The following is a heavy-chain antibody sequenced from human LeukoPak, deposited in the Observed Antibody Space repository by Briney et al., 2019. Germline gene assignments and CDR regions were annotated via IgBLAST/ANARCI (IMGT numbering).Heavy chain of an antibody. Sequence: PGGSLRLSCAASGFTVSSNYMSWVRQAPGKGLEWVSVIYSGGSTYYADSVKGRFTISRDNSENTLYFQMNSLRAEDTAVYYCARAYGDYVSLDYWGQGTLVTVSS. V-gene: IGHV3-53*01. D-gene: IGHD4-17*01. CDR2: IYSGGST. CDR1: GFTVSSNY. CDR3: ARAYGDYVSLDY. J-gene: IGHJ4*02.